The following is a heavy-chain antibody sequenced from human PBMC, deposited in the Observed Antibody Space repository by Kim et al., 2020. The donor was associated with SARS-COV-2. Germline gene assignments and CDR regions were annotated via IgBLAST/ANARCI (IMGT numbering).Heavy chain of an antibody. J-gene: IGHJ4*02. CDR3: ASWLPGGPGGY. CDR2: IYYSGST. V-gene: IGHV4-39*01. CDR1: GGSISSSSYY. Sequence: SETLSLTCTVSGGSISSSSYYWGWIRQPPGKGLEWIGSIYYSGSTYYNPSLKSRVTISVDTSKNQFSLKLSSVTAADTAVYYCASWLPGGPGGYWGQGTLVTVSS. D-gene: IGHD3-10*01.